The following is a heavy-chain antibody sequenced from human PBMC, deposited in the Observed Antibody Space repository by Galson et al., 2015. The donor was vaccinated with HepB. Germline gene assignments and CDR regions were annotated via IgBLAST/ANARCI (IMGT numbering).Heavy chain of an antibody. D-gene: IGHD3-10*01. Sequence: LSLTCAVYGGSFSGYYWSWIRQPPGKGLEWIGEINHSGSTNYNPSLKSRVTISVDTSKNQFSLKLSSVTAADTAVYYCARGLWFRELPENNWFDPWGQGTLVTVSS. CDR3: ARGLWFRELPENNWFDP. J-gene: IGHJ5*02. V-gene: IGHV4-34*01. CDR2: INHSGST. CDR1: GGSFSGYY.